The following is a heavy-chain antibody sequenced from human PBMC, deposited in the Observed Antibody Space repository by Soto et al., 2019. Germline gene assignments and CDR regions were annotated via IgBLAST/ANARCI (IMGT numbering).Heavy chain of an antibody. Sequence: QVQLVQSGAEVKRPGSSGKVSCAASGGTFSTYPIHWVRQAPGHGLEWMGGIIPMFGTANFAQKCQGRVTITADESASTAYRELSSLRSEDTAVYYCAREGASILGARGAFDLWGQWTMVSVSS. V-gene: IGHV1-69*01. J-gene: IGHJ3*01. CDR2: IIPMFGTA. CDR1: GGTFSTYP. CDR3: AREGASILGARGAFDL. D-gene: IGHD1-26*01.